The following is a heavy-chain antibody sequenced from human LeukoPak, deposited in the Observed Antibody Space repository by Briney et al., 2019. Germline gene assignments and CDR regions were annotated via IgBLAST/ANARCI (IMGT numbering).Heavy chain of an antibody. CDR2: INHSGST. J-gene: IGHJ6*02. CDR3: ARIHDILTGYEWAGGVDV. Sequence: SETLSLTCAVYGGSFSGYYWSWIRQPPGKGLEWIGEINHSGSTNYNPSLKSRVTISVDTSKNQFSLRLSSVTAADTAVYFCARIHDILTGYEWAGGVDVWGQGTTVTVSS. D-gene: IGHD3-9*01. CDR1: GGSFSGYY. V-gene: IGHV4-34*01.